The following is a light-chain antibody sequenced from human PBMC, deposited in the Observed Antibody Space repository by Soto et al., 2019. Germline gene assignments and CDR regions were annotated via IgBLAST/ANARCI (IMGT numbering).Light chain of an antibody. Sequence: QSVLTQPASVSGSPGQSITISCTGTSSDVGGYNYVSWYQQHPGKAPKLMIYDVSNRPSGVSNRFSGSKSGNTASLTISGLQAEDEADYYCSSYTSSSTLWVFGGGIKLTVL. CDR2: DVS. J-gene: IGLJ3*02. CDR1: SSDVGGYNY. V-gene: IGLV2-14*01. CDR3: SSYTSSSTLWV.